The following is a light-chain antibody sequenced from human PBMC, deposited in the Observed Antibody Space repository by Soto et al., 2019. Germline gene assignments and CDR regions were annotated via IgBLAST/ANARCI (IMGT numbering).Light chain of an antibody. Sequence: QSVLTQPASVSGSPGQSITISCTGTSSDIGGYNYVSWYQQHPGKAPKLMIHEVTNRPSGVSSRFSGSKSGNTASLTISRLQAEDEADYYCYPFTTRSTPYVPATGIKVAGL. CDR1: SSDIGGYNY. J-gene: IGLJ1*01. CDR2: EVT. V-gene: IGLV2-14*01. CDR3: YPFTTRSTPYV.